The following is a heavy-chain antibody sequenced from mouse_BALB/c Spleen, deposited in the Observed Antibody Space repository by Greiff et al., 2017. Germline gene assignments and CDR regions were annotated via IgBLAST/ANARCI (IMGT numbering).Heavy chain of an antibody. CDR2: IWAGGST. Sequence: VKLMESGPGLVAPSQSLSITCTVSGFSLTSYGVHWVRQPPGKGLEWLGVIWAGGSTNYNSALMSRLSISKDNSKSQVFLKMNSLQTDDTAMYYCARPYYGSSLYAMDYWGQGTSVTVSS. J-gene: IGHJ4*01. CDR3: ARPYYGSSLYAMDY. V-gene: IGHV2-9*02. CDR1: GFSLTSYG. D-gene: IGHD1-1*01.